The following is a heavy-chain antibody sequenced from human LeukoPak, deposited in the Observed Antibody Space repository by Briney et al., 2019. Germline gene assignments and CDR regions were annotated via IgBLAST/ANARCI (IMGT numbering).Heavy chain of an antibody. D-gene: IGHD3-22*01. CDR1: GGSISSSSYY. CDR2: IYYSGST. J-gene: IGHJ4*02. V-gene: IGHV4-39*07. CDR3: ARDPVPNYYDSAGYYFDY. Sequence: PSETLSLTCSVSGGSISSSSYYWGRIRQPPGKGLEWIGSIYYSGSTYYNPSLKSRVIISVDTSKNQFSLKLSSVTAADTAIYYCARDPVPNYYDSAGYYFDYWGQGTLVTVSS.